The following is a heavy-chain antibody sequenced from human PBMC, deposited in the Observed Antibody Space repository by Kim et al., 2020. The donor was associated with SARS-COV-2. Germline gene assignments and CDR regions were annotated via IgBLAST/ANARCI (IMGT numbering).Heavy chain of an antibody. J-gene: IGHJ6*03. V-gene: IGHV4-34*01. D-gene: IGHD2-8*02. CDR3: AGGTDGLGDIVLVVWCYNLYMDV. CDR2: INHSGST. CDR1: GGSFSGYY. Sequence: SETLSLTCAVYGGSFSGYYWSWIRQPPGKGLEWIGEINHSGSTNYNPSLKSRVTISVDTTKNQFVLKLSSVTAADTAVYYCAGGTDGLGDIVLVVWCYNLYMDVWGKGTTVTVSS.